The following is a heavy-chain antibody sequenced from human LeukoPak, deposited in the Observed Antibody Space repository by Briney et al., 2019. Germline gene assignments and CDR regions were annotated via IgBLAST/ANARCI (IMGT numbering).Heavy chain of an antibody. J-gene: IGHJ4*02. CDR3: AKVTDSSGYFLSDY. CDR2: IWYDGSNK. Sequence: GRSLRLSCAASGFTFSRHAMHRVRQAPGKGLEWVAVIWYDGSNKYYADSVKGRSTISRDNSNNTLYLQLNSLRADDTAVYYCAKVTDSSGYFLSDYWGQGTLVTVSS. D-gene: IGHD3-22*01. V-gene: IGHV3-33*06. CDR1: GFTFSRHA.